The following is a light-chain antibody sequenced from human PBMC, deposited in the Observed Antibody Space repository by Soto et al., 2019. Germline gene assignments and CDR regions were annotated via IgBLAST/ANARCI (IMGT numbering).Light chain of an antibody. J-gene: IGLJ1*01. Sequence: QSVLTQPPSASGTPGQRVTISCSGSSSNIGSNTVNWYQQLPGTAHKLLIYSNIQRPSGVPDRFSGSKSGTSASLAISGLQSEDEADYYCAAWDDSLNGYVFGTGTKVTVL. CDR3: AAWDDSLNGYV. V-gene: IGLV1-44*01. CDR1: SSNIGSNT. CDR2: SNI.